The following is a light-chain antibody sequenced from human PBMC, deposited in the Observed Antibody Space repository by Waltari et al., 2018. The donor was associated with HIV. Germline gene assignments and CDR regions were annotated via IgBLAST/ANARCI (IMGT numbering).Light chain of an antibody. V-gene: IGLV1-40*01. CDR1: SPNIGPRYA. Sequence: QSMLTQPPSVSGAPGQRVTISCSGSSPNIGPRYAVHCYQHIPGTAPKLLIYESTNRPSGVPDRFSASTSGTSASLAITGLQAEDEADYYCQSFDSVVTSSVFGGGTKLTVL. J-gene: IGLJ2*01. CDR3: QSFDSVVTSSV. CDR2: EST.